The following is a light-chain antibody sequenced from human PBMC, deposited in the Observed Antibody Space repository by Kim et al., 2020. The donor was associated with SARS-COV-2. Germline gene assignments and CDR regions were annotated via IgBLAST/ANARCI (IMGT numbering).Light chain of an antibody. CDR3: QKYGSSPPT. CDR1: QSVSSNY. J-gene: IGKJ1*01. CDR2: GAS. V-gene: IGKV3-20*01. Sequence: EIVLTQSPGTLFLSPGERATLSCRASQSVSSNYLGWYQQIPGQAPRLLIYGASSRATGIPDRFSGSGSGTDFTLIINRLEPEDFAVYYCQKYGSSPPTFGQGTKVDIK.